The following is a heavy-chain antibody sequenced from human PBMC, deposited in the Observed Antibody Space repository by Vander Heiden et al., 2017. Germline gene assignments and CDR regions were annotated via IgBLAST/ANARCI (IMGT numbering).Heavy chain of an antibody. CDR1: GFSFNHTS. CDR2: ISNSGDYK. CDR3: ARAAAGGGYGMDV. J-gene: IGHJ6*02. D-gene: IGHD6-13*01. V-gene: IGHV3-21*01. Sequence: EVQLVESGGGLVKPGGSLRFSCAASGFSFNHTSMSWVRQAPGKGLEWVSSISNSGDYKYYGDSVKGRFTISRDNAKNSVYLQMNSLRAEDTAVFFCARAAAGGGYGMDVWGQGTTVTVSS.